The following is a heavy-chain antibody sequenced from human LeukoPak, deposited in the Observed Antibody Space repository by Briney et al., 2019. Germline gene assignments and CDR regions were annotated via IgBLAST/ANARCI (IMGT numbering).Heavy chain of an antibody. D-gene: IGHD3-16*01. CDR3: ARLRYTTSWGFDY. CDR1: GGSISSSSYY. CDR2: IYYSGST. J-gene: IGHJ4*02. Sequence: SETLSLTCTVSGGSISSSSYYWGWIRQPPGKGLEWIGYIYYSGSTNYNPSLKSRVTISVDTSKNQFSLKLSSVTAADTAVYYCARLRYTTSWGFDYWGQGTLVTVSS. V-gene: IGHV4-61*05.